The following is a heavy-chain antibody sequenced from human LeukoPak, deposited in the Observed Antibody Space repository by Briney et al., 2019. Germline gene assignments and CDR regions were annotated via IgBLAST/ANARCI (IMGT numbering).Heavy chain of an antibody. V-gene: IGHV3-23*01. Sequence: GGSLRLSCAASGFTFSSYAMSWVRLAPGKGLEWVSAISGSGSTYYADSVKGRFTISRDNSKNTLYLQMNSLRAEDTAVYYCAKVSTRRIVVVVAARYFDYWGQGTLVTVSS. CDR2: ISGSGST. CDR3: AKVSTRRIVVVVAARYFDY. J-gene: IGHJ4*02. D-gene: IGHD2-15*01. CDR1: GFTFSSYA.